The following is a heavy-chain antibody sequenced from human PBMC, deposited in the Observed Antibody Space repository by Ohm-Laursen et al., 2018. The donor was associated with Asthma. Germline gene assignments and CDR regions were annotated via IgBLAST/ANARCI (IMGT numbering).Heavy chain of an antibody. CDR3: AREGGNYSPLNYFDY. Sequence: SLRLSCAASGFTFSSYGMHWVRQAPGKGLEWVAVIWYDGSNKYYADSVKGRFTISRDNSKNTLYLQMNSLRAEDTAVYYCAREGGNYSPLNYFDYWGQGTLVTVSS. V-gene: IGHV3-33*01. CDR2: IWYDGSNK. D-gene: IGHD4-11*01. CDR1: GFTFSSYG. J-gene: IGHJ4*02.